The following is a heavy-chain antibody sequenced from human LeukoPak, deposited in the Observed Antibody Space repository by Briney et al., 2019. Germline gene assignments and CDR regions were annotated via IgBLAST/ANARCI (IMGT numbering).Heavy chain of an antibody. V-gene: IGHV1-18*01. Sequence: GASVKVSCKASGYTFTSYDINWVRQATGQGLEWMGWINTYNGNTKYAQKFQGRVTMTTDTSTSTTYMELRSLRSDDTAVYYCARDFYCSGGNCYDVFDIWGQGTMVTVSS. J-gene: IGHJ3*02. CDR2: INTYNGNT. D-gene: IGHD2-15*01. CDR3: ARDFYCSGGNCYDVFDI. CDR1: GYTFTSYD.